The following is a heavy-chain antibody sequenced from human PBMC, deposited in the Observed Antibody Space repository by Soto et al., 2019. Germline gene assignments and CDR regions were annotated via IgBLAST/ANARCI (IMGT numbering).Heavy chain of an antibody. Sequence: SETLSLTCTVSGGSISSSSYYWGWIRQPPGKGLEWIGSIYYSGSTYYNPSLKSRVTISVVTSKNQFSLKLSSVTAADTAVYYCARLRSYYYDSSGYLYYFDYWGQGTLVTVS. J-gene: IGHJ4*02. CDR1: GGSISSSSYY. CDR2: IYYSGST. CDR3: ARLRSYYYDSSGYLYYFDY. D-gene: IGHD3-22*01. V-gene: IGHV4-39*01.